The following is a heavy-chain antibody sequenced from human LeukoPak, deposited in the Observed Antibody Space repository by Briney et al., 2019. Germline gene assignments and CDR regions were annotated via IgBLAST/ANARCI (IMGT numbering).Heavy chain of an antibody. J-gene: IGHJ4*02. V-gene: IGHV3-23*01. D-gene: IGHD5-18*01. CDR3: GKTTAGYSSGQKPAWPVDY. Sequence: PGGSLRLPCEASGFTFGSFAMYWVRQAPGKGLDWIAGIFGSGGSPHYADSVKGRFNISRDNSKNTVYLQINSLRAEDTAVYYCGKTTAGYSSGQKPAWPVDYWGQGTLVTVSS. CDR1: GFTFGSFA. CDR2: IFGSGGSP.